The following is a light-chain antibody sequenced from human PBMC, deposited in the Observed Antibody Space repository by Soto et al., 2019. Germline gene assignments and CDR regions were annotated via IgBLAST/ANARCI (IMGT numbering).Light chain of an antibody. CDR1: HSVSNYY. V-gene: IGKV3-20*01. CDR2: ATS. Sequence: EIVLTQSPGTLSLSPGEKATLSCRASHSVSNYYLAWYQQKPGQAPRLLMFATSSRAPGIPDRFSGSGFGTDFTLSIIRVEPEDFAVYYCQHYGSSPPITFGQGTRLEIK. J-gene: IGKJ5*01. CDR3: QHYGSSPPIT.